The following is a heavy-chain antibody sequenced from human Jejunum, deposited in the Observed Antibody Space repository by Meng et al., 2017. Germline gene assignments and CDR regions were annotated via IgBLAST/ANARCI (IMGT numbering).Heavy chain of an antibody. V-gene: IGHV3-30*03. CDR2: ISYDGSNK. Sequence: QVQRVESGGGVVQPGRSLRLPCAASGFTFSSYGMHWVRQAPGKGLEWVAVISYDGSNKYYADSVKGRFTISRDNSKNTLSLQMNSLRAEDTAVYFCARAPLEMATFQRGYFDSWGQGTLVTVSS. D-gene: IGHD5-24*01. J-gene: IGHJ4*02. CDR1: GFTFSSYG. CDR3: ARAPLEMATFQRGYFDS.